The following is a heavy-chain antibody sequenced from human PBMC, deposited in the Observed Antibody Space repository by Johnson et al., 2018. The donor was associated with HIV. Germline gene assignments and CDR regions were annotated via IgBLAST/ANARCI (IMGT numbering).Heavy chain of an antibody. J-gene: IGHJ3*02. Sequence: QVQLVESGGGVVQPGGSLRLSCAASGFTFSSYGMHWVRQAPGKGLEWVAFIRYDGSNKYYADSVKGRFTISRDNSKNTLYLQMNSLRTEDTALYYCAKETKSKAFEYLGPRDNAHRLF. CDR1: GFTFSSYG. CDR3: AKETKSKAFEY. V-gene: IGHV3-30*02. CDR2: IRYDGSNK. D-gene: IGHD1-7*01.